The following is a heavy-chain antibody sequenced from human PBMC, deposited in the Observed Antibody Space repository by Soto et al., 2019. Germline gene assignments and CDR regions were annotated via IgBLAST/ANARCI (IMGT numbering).Heavy chain of an antibody. J-gene: IGHJ6*02. CDR3: SRDRVVAARGFNYYYYGMDV. CDR1: GYSISSGYY. Sequence: SETLSLTCAVSGYSISSGYYWGWIRQPPGKGLEWIGSIYHSGSTYYNPSLKSRVTISVDTSKNQFSLKLSSVTAADTAVYYWSRDRVVAARGFNYYYYGMDVWSQGTTVTVSS. CDR2: IYHSGST. V-gene: IGHV4-38-2*02. D-gene: IGHD6-6*01.